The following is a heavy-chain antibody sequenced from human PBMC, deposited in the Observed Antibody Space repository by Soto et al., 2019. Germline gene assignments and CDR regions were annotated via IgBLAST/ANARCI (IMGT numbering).Heavy chain of an antibody. CDR2: IYWDDNK. Sequence: SAATPVSPAQTLRLRDTCCGFPLRGSGVGVGWIRQPPGKALEWLALIYWDDNKRYSPYLKSRLTITKDTSKNQVVLTMTNMDPVDTGTYFCAHRRPFGGIVVFDFWGQGT. J-gene: IGHJ4*02. V-gene: IGHV2-5*02. CDR1: GFPLRGSGVG. CDR3: AHRRPFGGIVVFDF. D-gene: IGHD3-16*02.